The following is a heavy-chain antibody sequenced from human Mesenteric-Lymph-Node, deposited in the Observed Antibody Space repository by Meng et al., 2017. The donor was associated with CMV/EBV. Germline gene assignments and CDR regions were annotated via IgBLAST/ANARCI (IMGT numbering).Heavy chain of an antibody. CDR1: GGSISSYY. CDR2: IYYTGNI. CDR3: ARGSLGYCTTSSCFKGPAANWFDP. Sequence: SETLSLTCTVSGGSISSYYWTWIRQPPGKGLEWIGYIYYTGNINYNPSLKSRVTMSVDTSKNQFSLKLTSVTAAVTAVYYCARGSLGYCTTSSCFKGPAANWFDPWGQGTLVTVSS. D-gene: IGHD2-2*01. J-gene: IGHJ5*02. V-gene: IGHV4-59*01.